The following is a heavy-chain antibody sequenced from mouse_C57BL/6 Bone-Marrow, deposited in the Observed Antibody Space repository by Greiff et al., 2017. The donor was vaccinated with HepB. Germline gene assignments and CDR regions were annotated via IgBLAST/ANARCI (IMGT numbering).Heavy chain of an antibody. CDR3: TTDGSYFDY. Sequence: EVQLQESGAELVRPGASVKLSCTASGFNIKDDYMHWVKQRPEQGLEWIGWIDPENGDTKYASKFQGKANITADTPSNTAYLQLSSLTSEDTAVYYGTTDGSYFDYWGQGTTLTVSS. CDR1: GFNIKDDY. CDR2: IDPENGDT. D-gene: IGHD1-1*01. J-gene: IGHJ2*01. V-gene: IGHV14-4*01.